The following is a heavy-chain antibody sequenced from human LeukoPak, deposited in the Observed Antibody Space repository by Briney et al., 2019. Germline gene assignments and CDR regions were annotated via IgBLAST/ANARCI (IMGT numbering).Heavy chain of an antibody. V-gene: IGHV3-21*01. Sequence: PGGSLRLSSAASGFTFSSYSMNWVRQAPGKGLEWVSSISSSSSYIYYADSVKGRFTISRDNAKNSLYLQMNSLRAEDTAVYYCARGATTGRYYYMDVWGTGTTVTVSS. CDR3: ARGATTGRYYYMDV. CDR2: ISSSSSYI. D-gene: IGHD4-11*01. J-gene: IGHJ6*03. CDR1: GFTFSSYS.